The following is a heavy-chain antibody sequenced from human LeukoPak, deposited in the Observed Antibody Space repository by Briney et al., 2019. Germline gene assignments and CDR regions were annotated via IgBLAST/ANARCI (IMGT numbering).Heavy chain of an antibody. J-gene: IGHJ4*02. V-gene: IGHV4-34*01. D-gene: IGHD6-13*01. CDR3: ARVVLRYSSSWYFDY. Sequence: SQTLSPTCAVYGGSFSGYYWSWIRQPPGKGLEWVGEINHSGSTTYNPSLKSRVTISVDTSKNQFSLKLSSVTAADTAVYYCARVVLRYSSSWYFDYWGQGTLVTVSS. CDR2: INHSGST. CDR1: GGSFSGYY.